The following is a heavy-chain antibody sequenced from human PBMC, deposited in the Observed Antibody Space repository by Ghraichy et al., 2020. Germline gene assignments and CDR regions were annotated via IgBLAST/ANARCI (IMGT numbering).Heavy chain of an antibody. D-gene: IGHD3-3*01. Sequence: SQTLSLTCTVSGGSISSYYWSWIRQPPGKGLEWIGYIYYSGSTNYNPSLKSRVTISVDTSKNQFSLKLSSVTAADTAVYYCARVSVWSGYRDYYYYYGMDVWGQGTTVTVSS. V-gene: IGHV4-59*01. J-gene: IGHJ6*02. CDR2: IYYSGST. CDR3: ARVSVWSGYRDYYYYYGMDV. CDR1: GGSISSYY.